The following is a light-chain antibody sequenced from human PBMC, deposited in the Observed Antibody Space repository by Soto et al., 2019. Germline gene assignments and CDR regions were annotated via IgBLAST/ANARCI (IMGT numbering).Light chain of an antibody. Sequence: QSVLTQPPSASGSPGQSVTISCTGTSSDVGAYDYVSWYQQHPGKAPKLMIYEINKRPSWVPDRFSGSKSGNTASLTVSGLQAEDEADYYRSSYTTISTHVLFGGGTKLTVL. V-gene: IGLV2-8*01. CDR2: EIN. J-gene: IGLJ2*01. CDR1: SSDVGAYDY. CDR3: SSYTTISTHVL.